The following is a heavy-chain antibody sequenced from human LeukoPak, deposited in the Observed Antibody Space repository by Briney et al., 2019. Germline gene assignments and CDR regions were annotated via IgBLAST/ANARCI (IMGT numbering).Heavy chain of an antibody. J-gene: IGHJ6*03. D-gene: IGHD3-22*01. CDR1: GYTFTVYY. Sequence: ASVKVSCKASGYTFTVYYMHWVRHAPGQGLECMVRINPNSGGTNYAQKFQGRVTMTRDTSISTAYMELSRLRSDDTAVYYCARDLYDSSGYEYYYYMDVWGKGTTVTVSS. CDR3: ARDLYDSSGYEYYYYMDV. V-gene: IGHV1-2*06. CDR2: INPNSGGT.